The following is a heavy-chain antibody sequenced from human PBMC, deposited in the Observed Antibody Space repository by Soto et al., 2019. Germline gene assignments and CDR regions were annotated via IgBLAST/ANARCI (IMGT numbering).Heavy chain of an antibody. J-gene: IGHJ3*02. V-gene: IGHV3-21*01. Sequence: GGSLILSCAAAGFTFRSYSMNWVRQAPGKGLEWVSSISSSSSYIYYADSVKGRFTISRDNAKNSLYLQMNSLRAEDTAVYYCARDQTNGAFDIWGQGTMVTVSS. CDR2: ISSSSSYI. D-gene: IGHD2-8*01. CDR1: GFTFRSYS. CDR3: ARDQTNGAFDI.